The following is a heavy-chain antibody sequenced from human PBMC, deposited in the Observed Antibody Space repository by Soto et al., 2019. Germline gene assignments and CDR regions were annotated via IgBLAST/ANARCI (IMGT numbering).Heavy chain of an antibody. CDR3: AAYHSSSRSVYRAFDI. Sequence: SVKGSFKASGFTFTSSAVQWVRQARGQRLEWIGWIVVGSGNTNYAQKFQERGTITRDMSTSTGYMELSILRSEDTAVYYCAAYHSSSRSVYRAFDIWGQATMVTVSS. CDR1: GFTFTSSA. J-gene: IGHJ3*02. D-gene: IGHD6-13*01. V-gene: IGHV1-58*01. CDR2: IVVGSGNT.